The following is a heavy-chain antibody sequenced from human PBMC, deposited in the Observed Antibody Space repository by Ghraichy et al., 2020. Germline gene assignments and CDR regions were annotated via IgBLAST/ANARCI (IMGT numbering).Heavy chain of an antibody. CDR1: GFTVSSNY. D-gene: IGHD2-2*02. J-gene: IGHJ4*02. CDR2: IYSGGST. Sequence: GESLNISCAASGFTVSSNYMSWVRQAPGKGLEWVSVIYSGGSTYYADSVKGRFTISRDNSKNTLYLQMNSLRAEDTAVYYCARDFRYCSSTSCYTGRDYWGQGTLVTVSS. CDR3: ARDFRYCSSTSCYTGRDY. V-gene: IGHV3-53*01.